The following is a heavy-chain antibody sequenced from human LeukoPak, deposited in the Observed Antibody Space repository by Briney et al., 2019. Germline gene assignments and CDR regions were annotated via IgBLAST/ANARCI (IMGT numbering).Heavy chain of an antibody. V-gene: IGHV4-39*01. CDR2: IYYSGST. D-gene: IGHD4/OR15-4a*01. CDR3: ARPDYANYYFDP. CDR1: GGSVSSSSYY. J-gene: IGHJ5*02. Sequence: SETLSLTCTVSGGSVSSSSYYWGWIRQPPGKGLEWIGSIYYSGSTYYNPSLKSRVTISVDTSKSQFSLRLSSVTAADTAVHYCARPDYANYYFDPWGQGTLVTVSS.